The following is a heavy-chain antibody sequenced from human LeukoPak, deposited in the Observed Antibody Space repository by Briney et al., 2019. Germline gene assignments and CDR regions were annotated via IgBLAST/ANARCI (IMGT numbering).Heavy chain of an antibody. J-gene: IGHJ4*02. V-gene: IGHV3-53*01. Sequence: PGGSLRLSCSASGLTFSLYSMHWVRQAPGKGLEWVSVIYSGGSTYYADSVKGRFTISRDNSKNTLYLQMNSLRAEDTAVYYCARDLSQSRYCSGGSCYYYWGQGTLVTVSS. CDR3: ARDLSQSRYCSGGSCYYY. CDR1: GLTFSLYS. D-gene: IGHD2-15*01. CDR2: IYSGGST.